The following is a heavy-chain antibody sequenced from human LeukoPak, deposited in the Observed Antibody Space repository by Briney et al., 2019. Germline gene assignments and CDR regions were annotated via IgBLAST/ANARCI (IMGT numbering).Heavy chain of an antibody. J-gene: IGHJ4*02. CDR2: IDHSGST. CDR3: ARSEINDYMNF. Sequence: PSETLSLTCTVSGYSISSGYYWGWIRQPPGKGLEWTGSIDHSGSTYYNPSLKSRITISVDTSKNQFSLNLATVTAADTAIYFCARSEINDYMNFWGQGLQVIVSS. CDR1: GYSISSGYY. D-gene: IGHD3/OR15-3a*01. V-gene: IGHV4-38-2*02.